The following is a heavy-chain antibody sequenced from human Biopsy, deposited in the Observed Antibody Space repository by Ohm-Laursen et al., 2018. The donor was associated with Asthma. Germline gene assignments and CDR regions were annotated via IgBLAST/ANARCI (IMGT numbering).Heavy chain of an antibody. Sequence: SVKVSCKASGYNFISFVIHWVRQAPGQRLEWMGWVNTGNGDTKYSQKFQGRVTIARDTSASTAYMELRSLRSEDTATYYCARTYYDFLTGQVKDVFGVWGQGTMVTVSS. CDR2: VNTGNGDT. J-gene: IGHJ3*01. CDR1: GYNFISFV. CDR3: ARTYYDFLTGQVKDVFGV. D-gene: IGHD3-9*01. V-gene: IGHV1-3*04.